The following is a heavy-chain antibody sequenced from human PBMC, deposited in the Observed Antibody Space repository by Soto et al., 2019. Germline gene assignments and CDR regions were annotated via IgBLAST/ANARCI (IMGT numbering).Heavy chain of an antibody. V-gene: IGHV4-39*01. D-gene: IGHD2-15*01. J-gene: IGHJ5*02. CDR3: ARRKDIVVVVAATPILSNWFDP. Sequence: PSETLSLTCTVSGGSISSNGFGNCWSWIRQLPGKGLEWIGYIYHSGSTYYNPPLKSRVTISVDTSKNQFSLKLSSVTAADTAVYYCARRKDIVVVVAATPILSNWFDPWGQGTLVTVSS. CDR2: IYHSGST. CDR1: GGSISSNGFGNC.